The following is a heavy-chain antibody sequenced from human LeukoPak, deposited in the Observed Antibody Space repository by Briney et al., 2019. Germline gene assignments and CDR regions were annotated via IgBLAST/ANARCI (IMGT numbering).Heavy chain of an antibody. Sequence: ASVKVSCKASGYTFTGYYMHWVRQAPGQGLEWMGWINPNIGGTNYAQKFQGRVTMTRDTSISTAYMELSRLRSDDTAVYYCARAPAWIQLWLDYYYGMDVWGQGTTVTVSS. CDR2: INPNIGGT. J-gene: IGHJ6*02. D-gene: IGHD5-18*01. V-gene: IGHV1-2*02. CDR3: ARAPAWIQLWLDYYYGMDV. CDR1: GYTFTGYY.